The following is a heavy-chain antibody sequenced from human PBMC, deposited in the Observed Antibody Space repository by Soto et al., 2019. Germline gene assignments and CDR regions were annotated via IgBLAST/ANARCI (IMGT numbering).Heavy chain of an antibody. CDR3: ASGKTQMTQDRMGFYYYMDV. V-gene: IGHV1-69*08. CDR1: GDTFNDRT. CDR2: VISLLDAS. D-gene: IGHD1-26*01. Sequence: QVQLVQAGAEVKKPGSSVKISCTASGDTFNDRTVTWVRRAPGQGLEWMGRVISLLDASNYAEKFQDRVTINADKSTNTAYMELSGLKSEDTAIYYCASGKTQMTQDRMGFYYYMDVWGKGTTVTVSS. J-gene: IGHJ6*03.